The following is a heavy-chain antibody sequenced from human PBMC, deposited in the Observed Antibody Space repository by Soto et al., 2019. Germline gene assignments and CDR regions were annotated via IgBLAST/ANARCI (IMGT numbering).Heavy chain of an antibody. CDR2: ISGSGGRT. Sequence: EMQLLESGGGLVQPGGSLRLSCVASGFPFSSYAMSWVRQTPGKGLEWVSGISGSGGRTYYADSVKGRFTISRDDAKNSLYLQLNSLRDEDTAVYYCVRDRDWAFDIWGQGTMVTVSS. J-gene: IGHJ3*02. CDR3: VRDRDWAFDI. V-gene: IGHV3-23*01. D-gene: IGHD3-9*01. CDR1: GFPFSSYA.